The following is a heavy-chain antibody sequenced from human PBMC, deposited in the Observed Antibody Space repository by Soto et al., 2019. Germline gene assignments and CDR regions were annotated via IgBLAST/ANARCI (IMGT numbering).Heavy chain of an antibody. V-gene: IGHV1-3*01. CDR1: GYSFTNHG. J-gene: IGHJ6*02. Sequence: RASVKVSCKASGYSFTNHGIHWVRQAPGQRPEWMGWISAGNGQTKYSQRFQGRVTITRDTSATTAHMDLRSLTSEDTGVYYCARGSSSWENYYFYGLDVWGQGTTVTVFS. CDR3: ARGSSSWENYYFYGLDV. D-gene: IGHD6-13*01. CDR2: ISAGNGQT.